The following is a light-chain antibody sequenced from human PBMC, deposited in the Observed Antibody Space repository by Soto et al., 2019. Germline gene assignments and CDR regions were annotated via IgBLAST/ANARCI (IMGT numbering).Light chain of an antibody. Sequence: QTVVTQEPSFSVSPGGTITLTCGLRSGSVSTNCYPNWYQQTPGQAPRTLIYSTNTPSSGVPDRFSGSILGNKAALTITGAQAGGESHYDCFSIWAVSLFGGGTKLTVL. CDR3: FSIWAVSL. CDR2: STN. J-gene: IGLJ2*01. V-gene: IGLV8-61*01. CDR1: SGSVSTNCY.